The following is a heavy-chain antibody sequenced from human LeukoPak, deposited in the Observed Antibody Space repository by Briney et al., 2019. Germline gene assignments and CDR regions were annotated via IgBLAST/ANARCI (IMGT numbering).Heavy chain of an antibody. D-gene: IGHD1-26*01. CDR2: IYYSGST. J-gene: IGHJ4*02. Sequence: SETLSLTCTVSGGSISSSSYYWGWIRQPPGKGLEWIGSIYYSGSTYYNPSLKSRVTISVDTSKNQFSLKLSSVTAADTAVYYCAREGELLRTFDYWGQGTLVTVSS. CDR3: AREGELLRTFDY. V-gene: IGHV4-39*02. CDR1: GGSISSSSYY.